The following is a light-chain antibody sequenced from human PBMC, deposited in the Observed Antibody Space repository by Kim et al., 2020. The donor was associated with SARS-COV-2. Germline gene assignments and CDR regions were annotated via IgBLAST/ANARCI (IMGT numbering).Light chain of an antibody. CDR3: QVWETTSDRWV. CDR2: SDS. V-gene: IGLV3-21*01. J-gene: IGLJ3*02. CDR1: NIGGKS. Sequence: APGRTAMIICGGNNIGGKSVRWYQQKSGQAPVMVIYSDSDRPSGIPERFAGSNSGSAATLTITGVEAGDEADYFCQVWETTSDRWVFGGGTQLTVL.